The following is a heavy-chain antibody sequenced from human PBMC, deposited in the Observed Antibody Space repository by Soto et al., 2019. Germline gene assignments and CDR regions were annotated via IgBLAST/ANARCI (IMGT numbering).Heavy chain of an antibody. D-gene: IGHD3-10*01. Sequence: PVESLKSGCQASGYTFSSYWSCWCHEMPVKGLEWMGIIYPGDSDTRYSQSFQGQVTISADKSITTAYVEWSSLKASDTAMYYCARHISVGSYYFDYWGQGTLVTVSS. CDR1: GYTFSSYW. CDR2: IYPGDSDT. V-gene: IGHV5-51*07. CDR3: ARHISVGSYYFDY. J-gene: IGHJ4*02.